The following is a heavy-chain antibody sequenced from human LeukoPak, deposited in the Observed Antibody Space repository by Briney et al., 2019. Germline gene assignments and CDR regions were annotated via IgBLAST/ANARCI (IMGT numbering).Heavy chain of an antibody. CDR3: ARGPYSYDSSGAFDI. D-gene: IGHD3-22*01. V-gene: IGHV4-38-2*02. Sequence: SETLSLTCTVSGYSISSGYYWSWIRQPAGKGLEWIGRISSSGSTNYNPSLKSRVTISLDTSKNQFSLKLSYVTAADTAVYFCARGPYSYDSSGAFDIWGQGTMVTVSS. CDR1: GYSISSGYY. J-gene: IGHJ3*02. CDR2: ISSSGST.